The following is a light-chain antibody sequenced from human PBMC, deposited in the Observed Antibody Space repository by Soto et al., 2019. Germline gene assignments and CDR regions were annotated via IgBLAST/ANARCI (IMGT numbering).Light chain of an antibody. CDR1: ASDVGGYNY. V-gene: IGLV2-8*01. CDR3: SSHAGITLGVV. CDR2: EVS. J-gene: IGLJ2*01. Sequence: QSALTQPPSASGSPGQSVTISCSGTASDVGGYNYVAWYQQHAGKAPKLIIYEVSKRPSGVPARFSGSKSGHTASLTVSGLQAEDEADYYCSSHAGITLGVVFGGGTQLTVL.